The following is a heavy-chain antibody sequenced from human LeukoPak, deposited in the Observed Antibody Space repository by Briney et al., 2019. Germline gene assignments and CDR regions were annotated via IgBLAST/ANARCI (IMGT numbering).Heavy chain of an antibody. V-gene: IGHV5-51*01. D-gene: IGHD4-11*01. Sequence: GESLKISCKGSGYSFTSYWIGWVRQMPGKGLEWMGIIYPGDSDTRYSPSFQGQVTISADKSISTAYLQWSSLKASDTAMYYCARQGRGTVTTRYMDVWGKGTTVTVSS. J-gene: IGHJ6*03. CDR2: IYPGDSDT. CDR3: ARQGRGTVTTRYMDV. CDR1: GYSFTSYW.